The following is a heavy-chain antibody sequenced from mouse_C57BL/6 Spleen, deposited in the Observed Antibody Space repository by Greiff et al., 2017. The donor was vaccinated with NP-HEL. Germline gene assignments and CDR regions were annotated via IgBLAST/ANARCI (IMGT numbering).Heavy chain of an antibody. CDR2: IWSGGST. CDR3: ARNGGMVTTVSYYAMDY. V-gene: IGHV2-2*01. Sequence: VQLQESGPGLVQPSQSLSITCTVSGFSLTSYGVHWVRQSPGKGLEWLGVIWSGGSTDYNAAFISRLSISKDNSKSQVFFKMNSLQADDTAIYYCARNGGMVTTVSYYAMDYWGQGTSVTVSS. CDR1: GFSLTSYG. D-gene: IGHD2-3*01. J-gene: IGHJ4*01.